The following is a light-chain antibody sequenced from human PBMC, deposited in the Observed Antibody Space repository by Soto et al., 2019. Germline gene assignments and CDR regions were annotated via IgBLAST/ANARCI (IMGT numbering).Light chain of an antibody. CDR1: QSLLHSNGYNY. CDR2: LGS. CDR3: HQSYSPPQT. J-gene: IGKJ1*01. Sequence: DIVMTQSPLSLPVTPGEPASISCRSSQSLLHSNGYNYSDWYLQKPGQSPQLLIYLGSNRASGVPDRFSGSGSGTDFTLTISSLEPDDFASYYCHQSYSPPQTFGQGTKVDIK. V-gene: IGKV2-28*01.